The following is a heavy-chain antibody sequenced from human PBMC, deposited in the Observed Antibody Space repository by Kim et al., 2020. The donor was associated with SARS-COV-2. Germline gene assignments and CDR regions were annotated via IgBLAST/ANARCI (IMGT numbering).Heavy chain of an antibody. CDR1: GITFSSYS. CDR3: AKGLTMTGSTRAFDI. CDR2: ISDNGGVT. J-gene: IGHJ3*02. Sequence: GGSLRLSCAVSGITFSSYSMNWVRQAPGKGLEWVSIISDNGGVTFYADSVKGRFTISRDNTKNTLYLQMNSLRADDTAVYYCAKGLTMTGSTRAFDIWG. D-gene: IGHD3-22*01. V-gene: IGHV3-23*01.